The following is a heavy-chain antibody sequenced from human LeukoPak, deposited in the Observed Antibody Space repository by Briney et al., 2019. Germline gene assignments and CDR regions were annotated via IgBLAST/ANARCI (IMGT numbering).Heavy chain of an antibody. CDR2: ISYDGSNK. CDR3: ARRLDC. Sequence: PGGSLRLSCAASGFTFSDYAMYWVRQAPGKGLEWVAVISYDGSNKYYADSVKGRFTISRDNSKNTLYLQMSSLRAEDTAVYYCARRLDCWGQGTLVTVSS. V-gene: IGHV3-30*04. CDR1: GFTFSDYA. J-gene: IGHJ4*02.